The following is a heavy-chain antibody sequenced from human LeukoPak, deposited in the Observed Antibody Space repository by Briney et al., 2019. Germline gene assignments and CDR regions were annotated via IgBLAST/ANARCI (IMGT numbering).Heavy chain of an antibody. CDR1: GGSFSGYY. Sequence: SETLSLTCAVYGGSFSGYYWSWIRQPPGKGLEWIGEINHSGSTNYNPSLKSRVTISVDTSKNQFSLKLSSVTAADTAVYYCAKDELLLSFEDWGQGTLVTVSS. CDR2: INHSGST. J-gene: IGHJ4*02. CDR3: AKDELLLSFED. D-gene: IGHD3-10*01. V-gene: IGHV4-34*01.